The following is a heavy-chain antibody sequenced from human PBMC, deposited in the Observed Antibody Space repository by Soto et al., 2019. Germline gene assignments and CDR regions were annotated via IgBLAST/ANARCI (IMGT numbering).Heavy chain of an antibody. CDR2: IYYSGST. CDR1: GGSISSYY. D-gene: IGHD1-1*01. J-gene: IGHJ6*03. CDR3: ARSSNWNDDYYYYMDV. V-gene: IGHV4-59*08. Sequence: QSQTLSLTCTVSGGSISSYYWSWIRQPPGKGLEWIGYIYYSGSTNYNPSLKSRVTISVDTSKNQFSLKLSSVTAADTAVYYCARSSNWNDDYYYYMDVWGKGTTVTVSS.